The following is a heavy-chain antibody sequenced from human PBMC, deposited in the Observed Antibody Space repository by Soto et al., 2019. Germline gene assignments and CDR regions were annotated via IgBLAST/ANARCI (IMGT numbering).Heavy chain of an antibody. CDR3: ARDHTDDDAFDI. D-gene: IGHD5-18*01. Sequence: QVQLQESGPGLVKPSQTLSLTCTVSGGSISSGGYYWSWIRQHPGKGLEWIGYIYYSGSTYYNPSLKSLVTISVDTSNNQFSLKLSSVTAADTAVYYCARDHTDDDAFDIWGQGTMVTVSS. CDR1: GGSISSGGYY. V-gene: IGHV4-31*01. J-gene: IGHJ3*02. CDR2: IYYSGST.